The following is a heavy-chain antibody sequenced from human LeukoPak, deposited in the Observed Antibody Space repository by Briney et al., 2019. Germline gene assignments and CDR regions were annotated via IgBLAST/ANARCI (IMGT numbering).Heavy chain of an antibody. CDR3: ARWRAGDSKTYYFDY. CDR2: ISSSSSYI. CDR1: GFTFSSYS. Sequence: GGSLRLSCAASGFTFSSYSMNWVRQAPGKGLEWVSSISSSSSYIYYADSVKGRFTISRDNAKNSLYLQMNSLRAEDTAVYYCARWRAGDSKTYYFDYWGQGTLVTVSS. D-gene: IGHD7-27*01. V-gene: IGHV3-21*01. J-gene: IGHJ4*02.